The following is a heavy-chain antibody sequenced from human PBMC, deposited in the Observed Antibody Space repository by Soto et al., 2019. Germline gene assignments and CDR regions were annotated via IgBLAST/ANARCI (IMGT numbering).Heavy chain of an antibody. CDR2: IKSKTDGGTT. CDR1: EFTFSNAW. Sequence: GGSLRVSCPASEFTFSNAWMTWVRKAPGTGLEWVGRIKSKTDGGTTDYAAHVKGRFTISRDDSKNTLYLQMNSLKTEDTAVYYCTTAPFCSGGICYNDYWGQGTLVTVSS. D-gene: IGHD2-15*01. CDR3: TTAPFCSGGICYNDY. V-gene: IGHV3-15*01. J-gene: IGHJ4*02.